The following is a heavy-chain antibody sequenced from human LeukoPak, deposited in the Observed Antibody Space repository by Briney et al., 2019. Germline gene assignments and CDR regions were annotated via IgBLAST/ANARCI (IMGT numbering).Heavy chain of an antibody. CDR3: AREFVVVPAAISPYYYYGMDV. CDR2: INTNTGNP. D-gene: IGHD2-2*02. J-gene: IGHJ6*02. CDR1: GYTFTSYA. V-gene: IGHV7-4-1*02. Sequence: ASVKVSCKASGYTFTSYAMNWVRQAPGQGLEWMGWINTNTGNPTYAQGFTGRFVFSLDTSVSTAYLQISSLKAEDTAVYYCAREFVVVPAAISPYYYYGMDVGGQGTTVTVSS.